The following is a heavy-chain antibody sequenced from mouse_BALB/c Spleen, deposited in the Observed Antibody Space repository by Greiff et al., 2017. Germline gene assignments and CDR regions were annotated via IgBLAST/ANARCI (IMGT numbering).Heavy chain of an antibody. J-gene: IGHJ1*01. Sequence: EVKVVESGGGLVQPGGSLKLSCAASGFTFSSYGMSWVRQTPDKRLELVATINSNGGSTYYPDSVKGRFTISRDNAKNTLYLQMSSLKSEDTAMCYCASPYYYGSSFYWYFDVWGAGTTVTVSS. CDR2: INSNGGST. D-gene: IGHD1-1*01. CDR1: GFTFSSYG. V-gene: IGHV5-6-3*01. CDR3: ASPYYYGSSFYWYFDV.